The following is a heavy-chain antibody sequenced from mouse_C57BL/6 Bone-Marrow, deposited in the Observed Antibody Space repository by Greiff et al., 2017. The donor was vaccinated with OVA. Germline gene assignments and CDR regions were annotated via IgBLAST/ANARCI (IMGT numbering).Heavy chain of an antibody. J-gene: IGHJ2*01. Sequence: QVQLKQSGAELVKPGASVKLSCKASGYTFTSYWMHWVKQRPGRGLEWIGRIDPNSGGTKYNEKFKSKATLTVDKPSSTAYMQLSSLTSEDSAVYYCARGRLRRAYYFDYWGQGTTLTVSS. V-gene: IGHV1-72*01. CDR2: IDPNSGGT. CDR3: ARGRLRRAYYFDY. D-gene: IGHD2-4*01. CDR1: GYTFTSYW.